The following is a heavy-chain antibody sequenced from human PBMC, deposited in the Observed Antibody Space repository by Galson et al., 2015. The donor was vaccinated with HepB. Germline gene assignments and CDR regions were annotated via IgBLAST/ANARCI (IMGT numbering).Heavy chain of an antibody. J-gene: IGHJ6*02. D-gene: IGHD5-18*01. CDR2: INPNSGGT. Sequence: SVTVSCKASGYTFTGYFMHWVRQAPGQGLEWMGWINPNSGGTNYAQKFQGRVTMTRDTSISTAYMELSRLRSDDTAVYYCARRGYSYGRYYYGMDVWGQGTTVTVSS. V-gene: IGHV1-2*02. CDR1: GYTFTGYF. CDR3: ARRGYSYGRYYYGMDV.